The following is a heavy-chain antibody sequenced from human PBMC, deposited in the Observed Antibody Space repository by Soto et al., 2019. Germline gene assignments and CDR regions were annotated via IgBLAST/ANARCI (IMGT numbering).Heavy chain of an antibody. CDR1: GFTFSSYA. CDR2: ISYDGSNK. D-gene: IGHD5-12*01. V-gene: IGHV3-30-3*01. Sequence: QVQLVESGGGVVQPGRSLRLSCAAYGFTFSSYAMHCVRQAPGKGLEWVAVISYDGSNKYYADSVKGRFTISRDNSENTLYLQMNSLRAEDTAVYYCARVVEMATIAHLDYCGQGTLVTVSS. J-gene: IGHJ4*02. CDR3: ARVVEMATIAHLDY.